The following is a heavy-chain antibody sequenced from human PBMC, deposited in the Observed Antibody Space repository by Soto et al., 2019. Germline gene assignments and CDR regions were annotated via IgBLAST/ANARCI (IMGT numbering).Heavy chain of an antibody. D-gene: IGHD1-7*01. Sequence: PSETLSLTCVVSGGSLSSYYWSWIRQPPGKGLEWIGYIYYSGSTNYNPSLKSRVTISVDTPKNQFSLTLSSVTAADTAVYYCARDRTGTTLGYFDYWGQGTRVTVSS. CDR2: IYYSGST. J-gene: IGHJ4*02. V-gene: IGHV4-59*01. CDR3: ARDRTGTTLGYFDY. CDR1: GGSLSSYY.